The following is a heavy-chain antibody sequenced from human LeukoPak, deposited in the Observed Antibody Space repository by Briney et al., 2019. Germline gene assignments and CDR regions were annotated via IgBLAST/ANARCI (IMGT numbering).Heavy chain of an antibody. CDR3: TRDPIPGCGGDCSPDY. V-gene: IGHV3-49*04. CDR1: GFTFGDYA. D-gene: IGHD2-21*01. J-gene: IGHJ4*02. CDR2: IRSKAYGGTT. Sequence: GGSLRLSCTASGFTFGDYAMSWVRQAPGKGLEWVGFIRSKAYGGTTEYAASVKGRFTISRDDSNSIAYLRMNSLKTEDTAVYYCTRDPIPGCGGDCSPDYWGQGTLVTVSS.